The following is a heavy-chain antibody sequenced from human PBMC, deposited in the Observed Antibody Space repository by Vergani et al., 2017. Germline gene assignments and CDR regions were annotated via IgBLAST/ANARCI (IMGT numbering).Heavy chain of an antibody. J-gene: IGHJ6*02. CDR2: IIPIFGTA. CDR1: GGTFSSCA. Sequence: QVQLVQSGAEVKKPGSSVKVSCKASGGTFSSCAISWVRQAPGQGLEWMGRIIPIFGTANYAQKFQGRVTITADESTSTAYMELSSLRSEDTAVYYCARDREVYYDILTGYYFPYYGMDVWGQ. V-gene: IGHV1-69*13. D-gene: IGHD3-9*01. CDR3: ARDREVYYDILTGYYFPYYGMDV.